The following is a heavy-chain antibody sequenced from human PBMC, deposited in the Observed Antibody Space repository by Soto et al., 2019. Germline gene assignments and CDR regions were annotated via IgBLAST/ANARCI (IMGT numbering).Heavy chain of an antibody. CDR2: IIPIFGTA. J-gene: IGHJ4*02. CDR1: GYTFTDYY. V-gene: IGHV1-69*06. Sequence: QVQLVQSGTEVKKAGASVKVSCKASGYTFTDYYIHWVRQAPGQGLEYMGWIIPIFGTANYAQKFQGRVTITADKSTSTAYMELSSLRSEDTAVYYCARDPGELSLLGTRSFFDYWGQGTLVTVSS. D-gene: IGHD3-16*02. CDR3: ARDPGELSLLGTRSFFDY.